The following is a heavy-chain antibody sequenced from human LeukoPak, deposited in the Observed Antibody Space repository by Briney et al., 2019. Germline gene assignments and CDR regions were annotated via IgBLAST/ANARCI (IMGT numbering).Heavy chain of an antibody. D-gene: IGHD3-22*01. CDR2: IYYRGST. CDR1: GGSISSISYY. J-gene: IGHJ3*02. Sequence: PSETLSLTCTVSGGSISSISYYWGWIRQPPGKGLEWIGHIYYRGSTFYNPSLRGRVTISVDTSKNHFSVKLTSVTAADTALYYCAREIHYDSSGQRSLHAFDIWGQGTMVTVSS. V-gene: IGHV4-39*02. CDR3: AREIHYDSSGQRSLHAFDI.